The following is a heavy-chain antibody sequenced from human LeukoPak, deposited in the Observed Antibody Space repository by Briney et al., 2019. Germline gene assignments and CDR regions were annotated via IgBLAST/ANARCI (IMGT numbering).Heavy chain of an antibody. CDR3: ATAGDYDFWSGFDY. CDR2: IIPILGIA. J-gene: IGHJ4*02. D-gene: IGHD3-3*01. Sequence: GASVKVSCKASGGTFSSYAISWVRQAPGQGLEWMGRIIPILGIANYAQKFQGRVTITADKSTSTAYMELSSLRSEDTAVYYCATAGDYDFWSGFDYWGQGTLVTVSS. V-gene: IGHV1-69*04. CDR1: GGTFSSYA.